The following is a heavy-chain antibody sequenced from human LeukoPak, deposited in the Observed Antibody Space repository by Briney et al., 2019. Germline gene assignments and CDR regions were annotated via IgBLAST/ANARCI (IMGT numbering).Heavy chain of an antibody. CDR2: ISSSSSYI. CDR3: AKDLLTYGSGSSPNDY. D-gene: IGHD3-10*01. V-gene: IGHV3-21*01. J-gene: IGHJ4*02. Sequence: PGGSLRLSCAASGFTFSSYSMNWVRQAPGKGLEWVSSISSSSSYIYYADSVKGRFTISRDNSKNTLYLQMNSLRAEDTAVYYCAKDLLTYGSGSSPNDYWGQGTLVTVSS. CDR1: GFTFSSYS.